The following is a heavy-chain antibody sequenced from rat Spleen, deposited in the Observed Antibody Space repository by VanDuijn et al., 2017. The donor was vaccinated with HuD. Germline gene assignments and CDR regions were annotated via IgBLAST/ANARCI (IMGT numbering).Heavy chain of an antibody. D-gene: IGHD1-2*01. CDR3: TRGAYSSYIDGWFAY. CDR2: ITNPGGST. Sequence: EVQLVESGGGLVQPGRSLKLSCVASGFTFNNYWMTWIRQAPGKGLEWVASITNPGGSTYYPDSVKGRFTISRDNAKSTLYLQMNSLRSEDTATYYCTRGAYSSYIDGWFAYWGQGTLVTVSS. V-gene: IGHV5-31*01. J-gene: IGHJ3*01. CDR1: GFTFNNYW.